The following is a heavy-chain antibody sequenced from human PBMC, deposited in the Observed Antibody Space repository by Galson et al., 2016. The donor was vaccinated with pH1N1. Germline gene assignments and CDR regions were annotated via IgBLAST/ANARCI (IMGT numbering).Heavy chain of an antibody. D-gene: IGHD1-7*01. CDR1: GFTFSIFG. V-gene: IGHV3-23*01. Sequence: SLRLSCAVSGFTFSIFGMSWLRQAPGKGLEWISAIGGVGDSTYHADSVKGRFTISRDNSKNTVYLQMNSLRAEDTAIYYCTKARVGNYYFDYWGQGSLVTVSS. CDR3: TKARVGNYYFDY. CDR2: IGGVGDST. J-gene: IGHJ4*02.